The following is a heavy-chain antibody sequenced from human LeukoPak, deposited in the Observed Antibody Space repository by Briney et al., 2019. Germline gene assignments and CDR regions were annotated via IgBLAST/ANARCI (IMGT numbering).Heavy chain of an antibody. CDR2: INRDGSEK. J-gene: IGHJ4*02. D-gene: IGHD3-3*01. CDR3: ATYDSWSGYNIAY. Sequence: GGSLRLSCVVSGFTLSSRWMMWVRQAPGEGLEWMTNINRDGSEKNYVDSVRGRFTITRDNAENSLYLQMNSLKVEDSAIYYCATYDSWSGYNIAYWGQGTLVTVSS. CDR1: GFTLSSRW. V-gene: IGHV3-7*03.